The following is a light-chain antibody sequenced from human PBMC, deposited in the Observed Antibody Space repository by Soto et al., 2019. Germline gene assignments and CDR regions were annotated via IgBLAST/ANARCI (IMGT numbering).Light chain of an antibody. J-gene: IGKJ3*01. CDR2: KAS. CDR3: QQYNSYSQFT. V-gene: IGKV1-5*03. Sequence: DIQRTQSPSTLSASVGDRVTITCRASQSIKNWLAWYQQKPGEAPKLLIYKASTLESGVPSRFSGSGSGTEFTLTISCLQPDDVATYHCQQYNSYSQFTFGPGTKVDIK. CDR1: QSIKNW.